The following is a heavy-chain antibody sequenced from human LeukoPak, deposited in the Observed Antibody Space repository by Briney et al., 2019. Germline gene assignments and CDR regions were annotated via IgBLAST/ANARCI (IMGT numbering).Heavy chain of an antibody. V-gene: IGHV1-46*01. D-gene: IGHD3-22*01. Sequence: ASVKVSCKASGYTFTSYYMHWVRQAPGQGLEWMGIINPSGGSTSCAQKFQGRVTMTRDTSTSTVYMELSSLRSEDTAVYYCARDANTHYYESSGYIGYWGQGTLVTVSS. J-gene: IGHJ4*02. CDR3: ARDANTHYYESSGYIGY. CDR2: INPSGGST. CDR1: GYTFTSYY.